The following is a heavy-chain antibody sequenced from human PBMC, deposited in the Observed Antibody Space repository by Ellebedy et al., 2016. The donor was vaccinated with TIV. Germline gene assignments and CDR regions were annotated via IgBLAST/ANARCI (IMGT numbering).Heavy chain of an antibody. CDR1: GFTFSSYA. CDR2: ISYDGSNE. Sequence: GESLKISCAASGFTFSSYAMHWARQAPGKGLEWVAVISYDGSNENYANSVKGRFTISRDNSKNSLYLQMNSLRAEDTAVYHCARSGEHDTWGQGTLVAVSS. CDR3: ARSGEHDT. J-gene: IGHJ5*02. V-gene: IGHV3-30*03. D-gene: IGHD1-26*01.